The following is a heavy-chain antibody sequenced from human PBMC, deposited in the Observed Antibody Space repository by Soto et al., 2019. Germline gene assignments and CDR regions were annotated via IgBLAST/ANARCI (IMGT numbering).Heavy chain of an antibody. CDR3: ARADTAMATYYYYGMDV. CDR1: GFTFSSYW. CDR2: IKHDGSEK. J-gene: IGHJ6*02. V-gene: IGHV3-7*02. Sequence: GGSLRLSCAASGFTFSSYWMSWVRQAPGKGLEWVASIKHDGSEKNYVDSVKGRFTISRDNAKDSLSLQMNSLRAEDTAVYYCARADTAMATYYYYGMDVWGQGTTVTVSS. D-gene: IGHD5-18*01.